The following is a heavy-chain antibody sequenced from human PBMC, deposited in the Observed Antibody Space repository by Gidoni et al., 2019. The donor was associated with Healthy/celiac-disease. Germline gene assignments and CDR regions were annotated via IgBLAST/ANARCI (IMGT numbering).Heavy chain of an antibody. D-gene: IGHD3-16*01. CDR1: GFTFSSYA. V-gene: IGHV3-30-3*01. CDR3: ARDPPHGDYFDY. J-gene: IGHJ4*02. CDR2: ISYDGSNK. Sequence: QVQLVESGGGVVQPGRSLRLSCAASGFTFSSYAMHWVRQAPGKGLEWVAVISYDGSNKYYADSVKGRFTISRDNSKNTLYLQMNSLRAEDTAVYYCARDPPHGDYFDYWGQGTLVTVSS.